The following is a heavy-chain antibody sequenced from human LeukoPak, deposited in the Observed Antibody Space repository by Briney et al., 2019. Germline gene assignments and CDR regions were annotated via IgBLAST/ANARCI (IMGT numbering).Heavy chain of an antibody. CDR1: GCTFSSYA. CDR3: ARDNYAGANWFDP. D-gene: IGHD1-7*01. J-gene: IGHJ5*02. V-gene: IGHV1-69*05. Sequence: SVTVSCKASGCTFSSYAFSWVRQAPGQGLEWMGGIIPIFGTANYAQKFQGRVTITTDESTSTAYVELSSLRSEDTAVYYCARDNYAGANWFDPWGQGTLVTVSS. CDR2: IIPIFGTA.